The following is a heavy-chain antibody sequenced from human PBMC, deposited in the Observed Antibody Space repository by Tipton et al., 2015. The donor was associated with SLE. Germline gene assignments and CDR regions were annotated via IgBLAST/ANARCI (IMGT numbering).Heavy chain of an antibody. CDR1: GASISSYH. CDR2: MNAGGIS. J-gene: IGHJ4*02. CDR3: ARESCSGGNCYFDY. D-gene: IGHD2-15*01. V-gene: IGHV4-59*01. Sequence: TLSLTCTVSGASISSYHWNWIRQPPGKGLEWIGYMNAGGISKYKPSLKSRVTISVDTSKNQFSLNLSSVTAADTALYYCARESCSGGNCYFDYWGQGTLVTVSS.